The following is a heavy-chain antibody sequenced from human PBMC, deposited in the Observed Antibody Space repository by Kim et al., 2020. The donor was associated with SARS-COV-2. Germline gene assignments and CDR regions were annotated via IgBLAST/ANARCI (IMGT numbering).Heavy chain of an antibody. J-gene: IGHJ4*02. Sequence: GGSLRLSCAASGFTFSNYWMHWVRQAPGKGLVWVSRISTDGISTTYADSVKGRFTISRDNAKNTLYLQMSSLRDEDTALYYCVRDGSGAAAGKDVVDYWGRRTLVTVSS. CDR3: VRDGSGAAAGKDVVDY. CDR2: ISTDGIST. CDR1: GFTFSNYW. D-gene: IGHD6-13*01. V-gene: IGHV3-74*01.